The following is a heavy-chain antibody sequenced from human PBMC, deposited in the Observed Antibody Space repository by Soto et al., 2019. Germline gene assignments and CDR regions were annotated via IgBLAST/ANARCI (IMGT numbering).Heavy chain of an antibody. J-gene: IGHJ5*02. Sequence: SETLSLTCTVSGGSISSYYWSWIRQPPGKGLEWIGYIYYSGSTNYNPSLKSRVTISVDTSKNQFSLKLSSVTAADTAVYYCARVRPHQLNWGSGQIDPWGQGTLVTVSS. V-gene: IGHV4-59*01. CDR2: IYYSGST. D-gene: IGHD7-27*01. CDR3: ARVRPHQLNWGSGQIDP. CDR1: GGSISSYY.